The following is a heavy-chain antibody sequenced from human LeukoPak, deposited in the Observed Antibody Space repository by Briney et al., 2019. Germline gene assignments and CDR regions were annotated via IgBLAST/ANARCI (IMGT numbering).Heavy chain of an antibody. Sequence: ASVKVSCKGSGYTFTGYYMHLVRQAPGQGDEGMGLINPNSAVTNYAQTFQRSVTMTRDTSISTAYMELSRLRSHDTPFYYCARAPYGYREPSFDYWGQGTLVTVSS. J-gene: IGHJ4*02. CDR1: GYTFTGYY. CDR2: INPNSAVT. D-gene: IGHD5-24*01. CDR3: ARAPYGYREPSFDY. V-gene: IGHV1-2*06.